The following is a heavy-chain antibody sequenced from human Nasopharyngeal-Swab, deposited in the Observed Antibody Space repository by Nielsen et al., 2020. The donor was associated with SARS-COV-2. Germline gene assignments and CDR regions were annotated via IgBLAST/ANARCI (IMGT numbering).Heavy chain of an antibody. CDR3: AKDDDGGAYFLNWFNP. V-gene: IGHV3-23*01. D-gene: IGHD4/OR15-4a*01. CDR2: ISGSGGNA. CDR1: GFTFSDYY. Sequence: GESLKISCAASGFTFSDYYMARIRQAPGKGLEWVSAISGSGGNAYYADSVKGRFTISRDNSQNTLYLQMSGLRAEDTAVYYCAKDDDGGAYFLNWFNPWGPGTLVTVSP. J-gene: IGHJ5*02.